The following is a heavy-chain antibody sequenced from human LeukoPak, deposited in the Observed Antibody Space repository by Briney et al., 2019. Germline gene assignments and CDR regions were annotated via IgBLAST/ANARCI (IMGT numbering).Heavy chain of an antibody. Sequence: ASVKVSCKASGYTFTSYGISWVRQAPGQGLEWMGWISAHNGNTKNAQKVQGRVTMTTDTSTRTAYMELRSLRSDDTAIYYCARWGDSSSWPPIWFDPWGQGTLVTVSS. CDR3: ARWGDSSSWPPIWFDP. V-gene: IGHV1-18*01. J-gene: IGHJ5*02. D-gene: IGHD6-13*01. CDR2: ISAHNGNT. CDR1: GYTFTSYG.